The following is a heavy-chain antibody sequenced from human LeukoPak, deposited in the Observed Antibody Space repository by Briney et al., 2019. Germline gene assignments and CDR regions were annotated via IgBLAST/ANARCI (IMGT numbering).Heavy chain of an antibody. J-gene: IGHJ6*03. Sequence: GASVKVSCKASGGTFSSYAISWVRQAPGQGLEWMGRIIPILGIANYAQKFQGRVTITADKSTSTAYMELSSLRSEDTAVYYCARVDSSSDYYYYYMDVWGKGTTVTVSS. V-gene: IGHV1-69*04. CDR1: GGTFSSYA. CDR3: ARVDSSSDYYYYYMDV. D-gene: IGHD6-6*01. CDR2: IIPILGIA.